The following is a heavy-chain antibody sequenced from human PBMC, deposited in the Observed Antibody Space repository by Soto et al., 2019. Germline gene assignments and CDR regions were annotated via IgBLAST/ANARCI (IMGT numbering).Heavy chain of an antibody. V-gene: IGHV3-48*04. CDR1: GFCITRYM. Sequence: VGSLTLYRRAAGFCITRYMPNWVRQAPGKGLEWVSYISSSGITIYYADSVKGRFTISRDNAENSLFLQMNSLRAEDTAVYYCAKSPLGYCSGGSCYPPHYFDYWGQGTLVTISS. CDR3: AKSPLGYCSGGSCYPPHYFDY. D-gene: IGHD2-15*01. J-gene: IGHJ4*02. CDR2: ISSSGITI.